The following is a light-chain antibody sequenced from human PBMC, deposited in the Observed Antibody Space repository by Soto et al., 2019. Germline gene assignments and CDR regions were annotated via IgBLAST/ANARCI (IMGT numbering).Light chain of an antibody. CDR2: GAS. J-gene: IGKJ1*01. CDR3: QQYNNWPSWT. V-gene: IGKV3D-15*01. CDR1: QSVSSN. Sequence: EMLMTQSPATLSVSPGERATLSCRASQSVSSNLAWYQQKPGQAPRLLIYGASTRATGIPARFSGSGSGTEFTLTISSLQSEDFAVYYCQQYNNWPSWTFGQGTKVDTK.